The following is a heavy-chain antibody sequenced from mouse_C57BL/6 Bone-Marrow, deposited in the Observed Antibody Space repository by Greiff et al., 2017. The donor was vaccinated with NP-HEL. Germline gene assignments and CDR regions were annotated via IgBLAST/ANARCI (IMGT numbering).Heavy chain of an antibody. CDR2: ISYSGST. Sequence: EVQGVESGPGLVKPSQSLSLTCTVTGYSITSDYAWNWIRQFPGNKLEWMGYISYSGSTSYNPSLKSRISITRDTSKNQFFLQLNSVTTEDTATYYCGYYGNYRYFDYWGQGTTLTVSS. D-gene: IGHD2-1*01. V-gene: IGHV3-2*02. CDR3: GYYGNYRYFDY. J-gene: IGHJ2*01. CDR1: GYSITSDYA.